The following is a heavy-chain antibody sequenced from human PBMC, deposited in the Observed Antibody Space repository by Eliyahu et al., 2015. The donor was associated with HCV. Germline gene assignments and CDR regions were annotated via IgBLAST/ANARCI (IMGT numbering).Heavy chain of an antibody. CDR2: ISYSGVT. CDR1: GDSISSHX. V-gene: IGHV4-59*11. J-gene: IGHJ4*02. CDR3: ARIRLNGEFDY. Sequence: QVKLQESGPGLVRPSETLSLXCTVSGDSISSHXXSWIRQPPGKGLEWIGYISYSGVTNYNPSLKSRITISADTSKSQFSLNLNSVTPADTAVYYCARIRLNGEFDYWGRGILVTVS. D-gene: IGHD3-10*01.